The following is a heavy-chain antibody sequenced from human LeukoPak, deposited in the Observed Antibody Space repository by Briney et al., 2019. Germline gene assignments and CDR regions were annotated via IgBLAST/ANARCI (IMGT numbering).Heavy chain of an antibody. CDR3: AKYSSSSDWFDP. J-gene: IGHJ5*02. CDR1: GFTFSSYA. V-gene: IGHV3-23*01. CDR2: ISGSGGST. D-gene: IGHD6-6*01. Sequence: GGSLRLSCAASGFTFSSYAMSWVRQAPVKGLEWVSAISGSGGSTYYADSVKGRFTISRDNSKNTLYLQMNSLRAEDTAVYYCAKYSSSSDWFDPWGQGTLVTVSS.